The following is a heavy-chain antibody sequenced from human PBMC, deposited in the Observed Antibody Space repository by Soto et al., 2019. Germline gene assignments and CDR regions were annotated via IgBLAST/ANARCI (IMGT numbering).Heavy chain of an antibody. CDR1: GFTFSSYG. CDR3: AKDPIVNPSYYSEYYMDV. J-gene: IGHJ6*03. CDR2: ISYDGSNK. D-gene: IGHD1-26*01. V-gene: IGHV3-30*18. Sequence: GGSLRLSCAASGFTFSSYGMHWVRQAPGKGLEWVAVISYDGSNKYYADSVKGRFTISRDSSKNTLYLQMNSLRAEDTAVYYCAKDPIVNPSYYSEYYMDVWGKGTTVTVSS.